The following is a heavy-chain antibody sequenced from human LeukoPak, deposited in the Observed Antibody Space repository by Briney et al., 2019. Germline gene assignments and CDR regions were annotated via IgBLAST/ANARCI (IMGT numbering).Heavy chain of an antibody. CDR2: INWNGGST. Sequence: GGSLRLSCAASGFTFSNYEMNWVRQAPGKGLEWVSGINWNGGSTGYADSVKGRFTISRDNAKNSLYLQMNSLRAEDTALYYCARDPLPPYDSSGYYYQTYYFDYWSQGTLVTVSS. D-gene: IGHD3-22*01. CDR1: GFTFSNYE. CDR3: ARDPLPPYDSSGYYYQTYYFDY. V-gene: IGHV3-20*04. J-gene: IGHJ4*02.